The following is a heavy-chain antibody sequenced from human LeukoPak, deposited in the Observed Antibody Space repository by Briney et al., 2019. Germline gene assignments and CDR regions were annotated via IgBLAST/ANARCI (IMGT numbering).Heavy chain of an antibody. CDR1: GFTFSTYW. D-gene: IGHD1-26*01. CDR2: IKRDGSEK. CDR3: ARDSSGNLDY. V-gene: IGHV3-7*01. Sequence: GGSLRLSCAASGFTFSTYWMAWVRQAPGKGPEWVANIKRDGSEKYYVESEKGRFTISRDNAKNSLFLQMNSLTAEDTSIYYCARDSSGNLDYWGQGALVTVSS. J-gene: IGHJ4*02.